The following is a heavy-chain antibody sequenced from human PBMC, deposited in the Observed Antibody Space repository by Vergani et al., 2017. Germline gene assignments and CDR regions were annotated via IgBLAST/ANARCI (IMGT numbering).Heavy chain of an antibody. Sequence: QVQLQESGPGLVKPSQTLSLTCTVSGGSINSHNYYWSWIRQPAGKGLEWIGRIHTSGSTNYNPSLKSRVTMSKDTSKNQFSLNLNSVTAADTAVYFCARGSCLGGSCYKSLFDYLGQGILVTVSS. CDR2: IHTSGST. CDR3: ARGSCLGGSCYKSLFDY. V-gene: IGHV4-61*02. CDR1: GGSINSHNYY. D-gene: IGHD2-15*01. J-gene: IGHJ4*02.